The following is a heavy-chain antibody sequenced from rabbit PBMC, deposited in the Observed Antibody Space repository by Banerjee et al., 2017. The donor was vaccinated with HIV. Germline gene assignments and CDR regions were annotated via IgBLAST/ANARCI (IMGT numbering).Heavy chain of an antibody. J-gene: IGHJ4*01. D-gene: IGHD8-1*01. CDR2: IYTGSWGYT. Sequence: QEQLEESGGDLVQPEGSLTLTCTASGFSFSSSYYMCWVRQAPGKGLEWIGCIYTGSWGYTYYASWVNGRFTISKTSSTVDLKMTSLTAADTATYFCARSGSSDYTYFNLWGQGTLVTVS. CDR3: ARSGSSDYTYFNL. CDR1: GFSFSSSYY. V-gene: IGHV1S45*01.